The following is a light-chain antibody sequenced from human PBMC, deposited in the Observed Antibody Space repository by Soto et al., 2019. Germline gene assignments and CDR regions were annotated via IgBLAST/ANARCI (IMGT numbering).Light chain of an antibody. J-gene: IGKJ5*01. CDR2: AAS. CDR3: QQYSTSPIT. Sequence: ETVLTQSPGTLSLSPGERATLSCRASQSSSSYLTWYQQRPGQAPRLLIYAASRRATGIPDRFSGSGSGTDSTLTISRLEPEDFAVYYCQQYSTSPITFGQGTRLEIK. V-gene: IGKV3-20*01. CDR1: QSSSSY.